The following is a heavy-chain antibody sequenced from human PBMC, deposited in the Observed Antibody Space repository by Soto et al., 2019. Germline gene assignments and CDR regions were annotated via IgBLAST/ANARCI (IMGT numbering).Heavy chain of an antibody. CDR3: ARERDTSGYYWGEY. D-gene: IGHD3-22*01. Sequence: VGSLRLSCAAAGFTFSDYYMSWIRQAPGKGLEWISYITSSGTPMYYADSVKGRFTISRDNAKKSLYLQINSLRAEDTAVYYCARERDTSGYYWGEYWGQGTLVTVSS. CDR1: GFTFSDYY. CDR2: ITSSGTPM. V-gene: IGHV3-11*01. J-gene: IGHJ4*02.